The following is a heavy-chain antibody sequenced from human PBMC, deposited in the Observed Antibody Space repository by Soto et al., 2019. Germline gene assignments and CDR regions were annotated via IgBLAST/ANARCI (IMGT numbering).Heavy chain of an antibody. CDR2: ISTYNGNT. J-gene: IGHJ4*02. V-gene: IGHV1-18*01. CDR1: GYTFTSYG. Sequence: ASVKVSCKASGYTFTSYGISWVRQAPGQGLEWMGWISTYNGNTNYAQKLQGRVTMTTDTSTSTAYMELRSLRSDDTAVYYCARVIGGSSIPPHFDYWGQGALVTVSS. D-gene: IGHD6-13*01. CDR3: ARVIGGSSIPPHFDY.